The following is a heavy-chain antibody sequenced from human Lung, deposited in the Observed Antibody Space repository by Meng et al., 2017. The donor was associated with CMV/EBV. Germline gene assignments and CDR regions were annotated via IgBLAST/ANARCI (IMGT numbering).Heavy chain of an antibody. Sequence: ASVNVSCKPSGYSLSSYGLSWVRQAPGQGLEWMGWISGINGNTKYAEKFQGRVTVTKDFMELRSLRADDTAAYYCARHSAIFYFDYWGQEPLVTVSS. CDR3: ARHSAIFYFDY. CDR2: ISGINGNT. V-gene: IGHV1-18*01. CDR1: GYSLSSYG. J-gene: IGHJ4*02. D-gene: IGHD6-25*01.